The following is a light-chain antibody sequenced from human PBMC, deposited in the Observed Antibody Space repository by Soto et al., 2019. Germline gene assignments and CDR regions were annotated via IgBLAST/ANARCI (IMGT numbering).Light chain of an antibody. Sequence: QSALTQPASVSGCPGQSITISCTGTISDFVVYNYVSWYQQHPGKAPKLMIYGVSNRPSGVSNRSSGSKSGNTASLTISGLQADDEADYYCSSHTISSALQVFGTGTKVTVL. CDR2: GVS. CDR1: ISDFVVYNY. V-gene: IGLV2-14*01. J-gene: IGLJ1*01. CDR3: SSHTISSALQV.